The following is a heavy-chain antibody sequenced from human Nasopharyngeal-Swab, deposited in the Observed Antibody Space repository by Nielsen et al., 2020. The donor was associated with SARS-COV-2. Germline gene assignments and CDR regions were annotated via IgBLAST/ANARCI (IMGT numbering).Heavy chain of an antibody. CDR3: AREGMIAVAGPIDY. CDR1: GYTFTSYG. J-gene: IGHJ4*02. CDR2: ISAYNGNT. Sequence: ASVKVSCKASGYTFTSYGISWVRQAPGQGLEWMGWISAYNGNTNYAQKPQGRVTMTTDTSTSTAYMELRSLRSDDTAVYYCAREGMIAVAGPIDYWGLGTLVTVSS. D-gene: IGHD6-19*01. V-gene: IGHV1-18*04.